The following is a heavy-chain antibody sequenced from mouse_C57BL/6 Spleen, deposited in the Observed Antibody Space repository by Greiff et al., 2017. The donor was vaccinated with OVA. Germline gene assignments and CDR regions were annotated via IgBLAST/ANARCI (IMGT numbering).Heavy chain of an antibody. J-gene: IGHJ2*01. Sequence: EVQLQQSGPELVKPGDSVKISCKASGYSFTGYFMNWVMQSHGKSLEWIGRINPYNGDTFYNQKFKGKATLTVDKSSSTAHMELRSLTSEDSADYYWSKGYYYGSYFDDWGKGTTLTVDS. D-gene: IGHD1-1*01. CDR3: SKGYYYGSYFDD. V-gene: IGHV1-20*01. CDR1: GYSFTGYF. CDR2: INPYNGDT.